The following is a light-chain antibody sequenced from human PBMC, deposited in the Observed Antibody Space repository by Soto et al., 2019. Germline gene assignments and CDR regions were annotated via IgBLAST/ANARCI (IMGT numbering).Light chain of an antibody. J-gene: IGKJ1*01. V-gene: IGKV3-20*01. CDR1: QSVSSY. CDR3: QHYGSSPRT. CDR2: DAS. Sequence: EIVLTQSPATLSLSPGGRATLSCRASQSVSSYLAWYQQKPGQAPRLLIYDASSRATGTPDRFSGSGSGTEFTLTISRLEPEDFAVYFCQHYGSSPRTFGQGTKVDIK.